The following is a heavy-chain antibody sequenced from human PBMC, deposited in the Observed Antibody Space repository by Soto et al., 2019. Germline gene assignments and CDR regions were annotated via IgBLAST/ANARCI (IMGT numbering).Heavy chain of an antibody. CDR3: ARCAYQDIRLDYGMDV. V-gene: IGHV1-46*01. J-gene: IGHJ6*02. D-gene: IGHD2-15*01. Sequence: ASVKVSCKASGYTFTSYYMHWVRQAPGQGLEWMGIINPSGGSTSYAQKFQGRVTMTRDTSMSTVYMELSRLRSEDTAVYYCARCAYQDIRLDYGMDVWGQGTTVTVSS. CDR2: INPSGGST. CDR1: GYTFTSYY.